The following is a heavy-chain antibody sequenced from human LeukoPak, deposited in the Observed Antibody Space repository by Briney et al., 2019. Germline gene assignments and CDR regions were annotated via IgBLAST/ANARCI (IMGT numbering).Heavy chain of an antibody. CDR3: AKVRYCSSTSCLYYFDY. Sequence: GGSLRLSCAASGFTFSSYAMSWVRQAPGKGLEWVSAISGSGGSTYCADSVKGRFTISRDNSKNTLYLQMNSLRAEDTAVYYCAKVRYCSSTSCLYYFDYWGQGTLVTVSS. CDR2: ISGSGGST. V-gene: IGHV3-23*01. D-gene: IGHD2-2*01. CDR1: GFTFSSYA. J-gene: IGHJ4*02.